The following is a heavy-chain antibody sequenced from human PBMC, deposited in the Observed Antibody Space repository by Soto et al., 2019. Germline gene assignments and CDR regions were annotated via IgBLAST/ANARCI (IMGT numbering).Heavy chain of an antibody. CDR3: AKGMAGTTFYYYMDV. D-gene: IGHD1-7*01. CDR2: ISGSGGST. Sequence: GGSLRHSCAASGGTCISYAMCWVRQATGKGLEWVSAISGSGGSTYYADSVKGRFTISRDNSKNTLYLQMNSLRAEDTAVYYCAKGMAGTTFYYYMDVWGKGTTVTVSS. CDR1: GGTCISYA. J-gene: IGHJ6*03. V-gene: IGHV3-23*01.